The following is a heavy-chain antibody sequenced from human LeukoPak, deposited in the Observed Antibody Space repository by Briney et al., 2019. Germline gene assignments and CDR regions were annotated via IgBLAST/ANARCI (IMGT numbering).Heavy chain of an antibody. Sequence: GESLKISCKGSGYRFTNYWIGWGRQMPGKGLELMGSIYPGDSDIRYSPSFQGQVTISADKSFTTASLQWRSLKASDTAIYYCTRQGVYYSDSSAFYYWGQGTRVTVSS. V-gene: IGHV5-51*01. D-gene: IGHD3-22*01. CDR1: GYRFTNYW. J-gene: IGHJ4*02. CDR3: TRQGVYYSDSSAFYY. CDR2: IYPGDSDI.